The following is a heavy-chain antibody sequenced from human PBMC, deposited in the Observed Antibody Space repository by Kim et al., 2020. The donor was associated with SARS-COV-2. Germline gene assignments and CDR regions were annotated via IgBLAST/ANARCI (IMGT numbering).Heavy chain of an antibody. D-gene: IGHD3-3*01. Sequence: KGRFTISRDHSKNTLYLQMNSLRAEDTAVYYCAKYLTYYDFWSGYDAFDIWGQGTMVTVSS. V-gene: IGHV3-30*02. CDR3: AKYLTYYDFWSGYDAFDI. J-gene: IGHJ3*02.